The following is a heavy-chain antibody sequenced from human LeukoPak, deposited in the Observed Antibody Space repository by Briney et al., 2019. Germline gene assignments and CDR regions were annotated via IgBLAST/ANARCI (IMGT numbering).Heavy chain of an antibody. D-gene: IGHD3-3*01. Sequence: GASVKVSCKASGYTFTGYYMHWVRQAPGQGLEWMGWINPNSGGTNYAQKFQGRVTMTRDTSISTAYMELSRLRSDDTAVYYCARSYYDFWSGTIHMGDYWGQGTLVTVSS. CDR3: ARSYYDFWSGTIHMGDY. CDR1: GYTFTGYY. V-gene: IGHV1-2*02. J-gene: IGHJ4*02. CDR2: INPNSGGT.